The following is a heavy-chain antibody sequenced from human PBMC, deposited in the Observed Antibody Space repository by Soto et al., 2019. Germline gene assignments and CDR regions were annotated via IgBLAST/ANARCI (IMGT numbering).Heavy chain of an antibody. CDR3: ARDPPFRVPDIVVVPAAISYYYYGMDV. D-gene: IGHD2-2*01. Sequence: GASVKVSCKASGYTFTSYGISWVRQAPGQGLEWMGWISAYNGNTNHAQKLQGRVTMTTDTSTSTAYMELRSLRSDDTAVYYCARDPPFRVPDIVVVPAAISYYYYGMDVWGQGTTVTVSS. V-gene: IGHV1-18*04. CDR1: GYTFTSYG. J-gene: IGHJ6*02. CDR2: ISAYNGNT.